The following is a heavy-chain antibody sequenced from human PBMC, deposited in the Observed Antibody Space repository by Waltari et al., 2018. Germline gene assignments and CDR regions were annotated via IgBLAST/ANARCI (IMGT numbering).Heavy chain of an antibody. CDR2: IYYSGST. CDR3: ARFPVGATLYYYYYMDV. D-gene: IGHD1-26*01. J-gene: IGHJ6*03. V-gene: IGHV4-31*03. CDR1: GGSISSGGYY. Sequence: QVQLQESGPGLVKPSQTLSLTCTVSGGSISSGGYYWSWIRQPPGKGLEWIGYIYYSGSTYYNPSLKSRVTISVDTSKNQFSLKLSSVTAADTAVYYCARFPVGATLYYYYYMDVWGKGTTVTVSS.